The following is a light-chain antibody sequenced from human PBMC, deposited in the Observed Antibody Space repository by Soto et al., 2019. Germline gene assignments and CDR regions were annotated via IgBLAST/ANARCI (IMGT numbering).Light chain of an antibody. V-gene: IGKV4-1*01. CDR3: QQYYSLPLT. Sequence: DIVMSQSPDSLAASLGERATINCKSSQSLLYDSNNKTYFAWYQQKPGQPPKLLIYWASMRESGVPDRFSGRGSVTDFTLTITSLQAEDVAVYYCQQYYSLPLTFGGGTKVEIK. CDR1: QSLLYDSNNKTY. CDR2: WAS. J-gene: IGKJ4*01.